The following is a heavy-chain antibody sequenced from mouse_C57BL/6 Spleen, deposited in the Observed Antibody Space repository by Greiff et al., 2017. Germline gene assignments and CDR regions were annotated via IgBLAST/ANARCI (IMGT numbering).Heavy chain of an antibody. D-gene: IGHD2-5*01. J-gene: IGHJ4*01. Sequence: QVQLQQPGAELVRPGSSVKLSCKASGYTFTSYWMHWVKQRPIQGLEWIGNIDPSDSDTHYNQKFKDKATLTVDKSSTTANMQLSSLTSEASAVYYCARGNGIVTARYYYAMDYWGQGASVTVSS. CDR1: GYTFTSYW. CDR3: ARGNGIVTARYYYAMDY. V-gene: IGHV1-52*01. CDR2: IDPSDSDT.